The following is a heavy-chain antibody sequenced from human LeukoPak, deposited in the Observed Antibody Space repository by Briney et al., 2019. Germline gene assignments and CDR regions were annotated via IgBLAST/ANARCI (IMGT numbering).Heavy chain of an antibody. Sequence: SVKVSCKASGGSLTNYAFNWVRQAPGQGLEWMGGIIPLLGTTRYAQKFQGRVTITTDDSTNTAYMEMSTLRSDDTAVYFCANSSTTLNVFGPWGQGTLVTVSS. CDR1: GGSLTNYA. V-gene: IGHV1-69*05. J-gene: IGHJ5*02. CDR2: IIPLLGTT. CDR3: ANSSTTLNVFGP. D-gene: IGHD2-2*01.